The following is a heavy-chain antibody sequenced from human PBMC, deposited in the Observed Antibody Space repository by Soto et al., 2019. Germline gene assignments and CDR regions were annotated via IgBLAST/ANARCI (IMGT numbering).Heavy chain of an antibody. V-gene: IGHV3-30*18. Sequence: QVQLVESGGGVVQPGRSLRLSCAASGFTFSSYGMHWVRQAPGKGLEWVAVISYDGSNKYYADSVKGRFTISRDNSKNTLYLQMNGLRAEDTAVYYCAKDLVPWSGYYYYYGMDVWGQGTTVTVSS. CDR3: AKDLVPWSGYYYYYGMDV. CDR1: GFTFSSYG. D-gene: IGHD3-3*01. CDR2: ISYDGSNK. J-gene: IGHJ6*02.